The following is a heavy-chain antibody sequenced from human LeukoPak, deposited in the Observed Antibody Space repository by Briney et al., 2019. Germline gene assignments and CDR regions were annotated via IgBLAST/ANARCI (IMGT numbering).Heavy chain of an antibody. J-gene: IGHJ4*02. D-gene: IGHD3/OR15-3a*01. CDR2: IYTSGSP. V-gene: IGHV4-4*09. CDR3: ARQGGLASLYYFDY. CDR1: GGSISSYY. Sequence: PSETLSLTCTVSGGSISSYYWSWIRQPPGKGLEWIGYIYTSGSPNYNPSLKSRVTISVDTSKNQFSLKLSSVTAADTAVYYCARQGGLASLYYFDYWGQGTLVTVSS.